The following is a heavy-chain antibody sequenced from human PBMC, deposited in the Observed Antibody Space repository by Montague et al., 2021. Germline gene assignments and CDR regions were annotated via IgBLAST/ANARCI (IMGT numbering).Heavy chain of an antibody. CDR3: ARGRLATGDFDY. CDR1: GDSLSSVGYS. D-gene: IGHD6-13*01. J-gene: IGHJ4*02. CDR2: MYYSGNN. Sequence: TLSLTCTVSGDSLSSVGYSWTWIRQHPGKGREGIGYMYYSGNNYYNPSLKIRVTISGDTSKNHFTLRLTTVTAADTAVYYCARGRLATGDFDYWGQGTLVTVSS. V-gene: IGHV4-31*03.